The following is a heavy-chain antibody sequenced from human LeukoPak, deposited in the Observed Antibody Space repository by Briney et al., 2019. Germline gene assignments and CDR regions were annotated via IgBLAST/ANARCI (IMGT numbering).Heavy chain of an antibody. CDR1: EFTFSSFA. D-gene: IGHD6-6*01. Sequence: GGSLRLSCAASEFTFSSFAMSSVRQAPGRGLEWISRISGPGDKTHYTDSVKGRFTISRDNSKNTLYLYMNTLRAADTAVYYCAKPTIPARPFLTYLYYYLDVWGEGATVIVSS. CDR3: AKPTIPARPFLTYLYYYLDV. CDR2: ISGPGDKT. J-gene: IGHJ6*03. V-gene: IGHV3-23*01.